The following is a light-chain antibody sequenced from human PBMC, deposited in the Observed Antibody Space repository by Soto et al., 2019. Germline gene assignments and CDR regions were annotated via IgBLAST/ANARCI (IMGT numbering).Light chain of an antibody. CDR3: QQYGSSQT. CDR2: DVS. CDR1: QSVSSNY. Sequence: EIVLTQSPGTLSLSPGERATLSCRASQSVSSNYLAWYQQKPDQAPRLVIYDVSGRATGIPDRFSGSGSGTDFTITISRLEHEDFAVYYCQQYGSSQTFGQGTKVEIK. J-gene: IGKJ1*01. V-gene: IGKV3-20*01.